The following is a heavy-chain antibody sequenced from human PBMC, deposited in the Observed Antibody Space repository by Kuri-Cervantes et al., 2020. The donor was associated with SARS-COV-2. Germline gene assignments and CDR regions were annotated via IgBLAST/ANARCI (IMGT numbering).Heavy chain of an antibody. V-gene: IGHV3-23*01. CDR3: ARAHTGPDY. CDR1: GFTFSSYG. J-gene: IGHJ4*02. Sequence: GESLKISCAASGFTFSSYGMHWVRQAPGKGLEWVSAISGSGGSTYYADSVKGRFTISRDNSKNTLYLQMNSLRAEDTAVYYCARAHTGPDYWGQGTLVTVSS. CDR2: ISGSGGST. D-gene: IGHD4-17*01.